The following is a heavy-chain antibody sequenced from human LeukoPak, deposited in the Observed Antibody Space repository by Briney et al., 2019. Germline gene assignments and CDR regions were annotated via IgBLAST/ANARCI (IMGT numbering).Heavy chain of an antibody. D-gene: IGHD5-12*01. CDR1: GGSISSGGYY. CDR2: IYYSGST. J-gene: IGHJ4*02. Sequence: SQTLSLTCTVSGGSISSGGYYWSWIRQHPGKGLEWIGYIYYSGSTYYNPTLKSRVTISVDTSKNQFSLKLSSVTAADTAVYYCARGSSMIGYADYWGQGTLVTVSS. CDR3: ARGSSMIGYADY. V-gene: IGHV4-31*03.